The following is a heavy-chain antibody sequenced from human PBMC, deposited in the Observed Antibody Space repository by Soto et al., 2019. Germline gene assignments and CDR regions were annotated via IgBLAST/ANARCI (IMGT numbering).Heavy chain of an antibody. J-gene: IGHJ5*02. CDR3: GRESGETWDYEAS. CDR1: GGSISSYR. Sequence: LSETLSLTCTVSGGSISSYRWSWIRQPAGKGLEWIGRLNTYGNTHYNPSLKSRVTVSVDTSRNQFFLTLRSVTAADSAVYHCGRESGETWDYEASWGQGTPVTVSS. CDR2: LNTYGNT. D-gene: IGHD1-7*01. V-gene: IGHV4-4*07.